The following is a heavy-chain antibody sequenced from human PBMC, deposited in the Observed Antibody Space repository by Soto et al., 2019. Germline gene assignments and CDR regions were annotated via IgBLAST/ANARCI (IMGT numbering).Heavy chain of an antibody. CDR1: GYSITNGYY. V-gene: IGHV4-38-2*01. Sequence: SETLSLTCAVSGYSITNGYYWGWIRQPPGQGLEWIGTIYHSGSTCYNPSLKTRVTISVDTSKNQFSLKLSSVTAADTAVYYCARALYCSGGSCSPLRGMDVWGQGTTVTVSS. CDR3: ARALYCSGGSCSPLRGMDV. D-gene: IGHD2-15*01. J-gene: IGHJ6*02. CDR2: IYHSGST.